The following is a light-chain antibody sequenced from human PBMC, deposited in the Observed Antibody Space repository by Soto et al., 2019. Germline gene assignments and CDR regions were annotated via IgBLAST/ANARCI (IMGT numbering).Light chain of an antibody. J-gene: IGKJ2*01. CDR1: QSLLHSNGYNY. Sequence: DIVMTQSPLSLPVTPGEPASISCRSSQSLLHSNGYNYLDWYLQKPGQSPQLLIYLGSNRASGGPERFSGRGSGTDFTLKISRVEAEDVGVYYCMQALQTPYTFGQGTKLEIK. V-gene: IGKV2-28*01. CDR3: MQALQTPYT. CDR2: LGS.